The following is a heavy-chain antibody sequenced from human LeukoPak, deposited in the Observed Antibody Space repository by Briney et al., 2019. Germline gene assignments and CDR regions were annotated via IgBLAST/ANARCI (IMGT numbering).Heavy chain of an antibody. D-gene: IGHD1-26*01. V-gene: IGHV4-34*01. Sequence: SETLSLTCAVYGGSFSGYYWSWLRQPPGKGLEWIGEINHSGSSNYNPSPKSRVTISVDTSKNQFTLKQSSVTTADTAVTSCSSFSGSYYFDYWGQGTLVTVSS. CDR3: SSFSGSYYFDY. J-gene: IGHJ4*02. CDR2: INHSGSS. CDR1: GGSFSGYY.